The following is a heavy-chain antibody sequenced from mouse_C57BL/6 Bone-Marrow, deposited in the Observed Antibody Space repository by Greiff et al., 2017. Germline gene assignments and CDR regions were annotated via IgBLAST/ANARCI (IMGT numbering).Heavy chain of an antibody. CDR3: ARHTMITAWFAY. Sequence: EVTVIESGGDLVKPGGSLQLSCAASGFTFSSYGMSWVRQTPDKRLELVATISSGGSYTSYPDSVKGRFTISRDNAKNPLYLQMSSLKSEDTAMYYCARHTMITAWFAYWGQGTLVTVSA. CDR2: ISSGGSYT. CDR1: GFTFSSYG. D-gene: IGHD2-4*01. J-gene: IGHJ3*01. V-gene: IGHV5-6*01.